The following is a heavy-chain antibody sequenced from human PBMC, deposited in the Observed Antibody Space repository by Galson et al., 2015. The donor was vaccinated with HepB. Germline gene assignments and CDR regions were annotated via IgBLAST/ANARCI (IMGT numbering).Heavy chain of an antibody. J-gene: IGHJ4*02. D-gene: IGHD6-13*01. CDR2: IRSKAYGGTT. V-gene: IGHV3-49*03. CDR1: GFTFGDYA. Sequence: SLRLSCAASGFTFGDYAMSWFRQAPGKGLEWVGFIRSKAYGGTTEYAASVKGRFTISRDDSKSIAYLQMNSLKTEDTAVYYCTRDELCDGSWYVACGFDYWGQGTLVTVSS. CDR3: TRDELCDGSWYVACGFDY.